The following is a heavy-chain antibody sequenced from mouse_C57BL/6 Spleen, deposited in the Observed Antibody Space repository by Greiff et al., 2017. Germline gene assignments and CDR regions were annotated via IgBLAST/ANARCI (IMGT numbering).Heavy chain of an antibody. CDR2: IDPENGDP. Sequence: EVKLMESGAELVRPGASVKLSCTASGFNIKDDYMHWVKQRPEQGLEWIGWIDPENGDPEYASKFQGKATITADTSSNTAYLQLSSLTSEDTAVYYCTTGIYYGNYGDYWGQGTTLTVSS. V-gene: IGHV14-4*01. CDR1: GFNIKDDY. D-gene: IGHD2-1*01. CDR3: TTGIYYGNYGDY. J-gene: IGHJ2*01.